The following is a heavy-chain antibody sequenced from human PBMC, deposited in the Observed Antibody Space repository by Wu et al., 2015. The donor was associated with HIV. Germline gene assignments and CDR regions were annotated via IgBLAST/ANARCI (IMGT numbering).Heavy chain of an antibody. D-gene: IGHD2-2*01. Sequence: QVQLVQSGAEVKKPGSSVKVSCKASGGTFSSYAISWVRQAPGQGLEWMGGIIPIFGTANYAQKFQGRVTITADESTSTAYMELSSLRSEDTAVYYCARGYCSSTSCYQGQLWSLDDYYYYMDVWGKGTTVTVSS. CDR3: ARGYCSSTSCYQGQLWSLDDYYYYMDV. V-gene: IGHV1-69*12. CDR1: GGTFSSYA. CDR2: IIPIFGTA. J-gene: IGHJ6*03.